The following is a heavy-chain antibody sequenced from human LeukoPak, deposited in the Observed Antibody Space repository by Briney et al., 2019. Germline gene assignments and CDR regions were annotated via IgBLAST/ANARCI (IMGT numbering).Heavy chain of an antibody. J-gene: IGHJ4*02. CDR2: IYSGGST. V-gene: IGHV3-66*01. D-gene: IGHD1-26*01. CDR1: EFSVGSNY. Sequence: GGSLRLSCAASEFSVGSNYMTWVRQAPGKGLEWVSLIYSGGSTYYADSVKGRFTISRDNSKNTLYLQMNSLRAEDTAVYYCARADWRSGSRTCWGQGTLVTVSS. CDR3: ARADWRSGSRTC.